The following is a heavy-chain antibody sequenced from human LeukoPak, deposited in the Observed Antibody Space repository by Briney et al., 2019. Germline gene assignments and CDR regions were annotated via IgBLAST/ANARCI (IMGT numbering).Heavy chain of an antibody. Sequence: GASLMISCQGSGYNFTTYWIVCVRQKPAKGLQLMGIISPGDSHTSFNPSFQGQVTISADTSISTAYLHLSSLHAADTAMYYCAKFHDTWYGETWGQGTLVTVSS. CDR1: GYNFTTYW. V-gene: IGHV5-51*01. J-gene: IGHJ5*02. D-gene: IGHD6-13*01. CDR3: AKFHDTWYGET. CDR2: ISPGDSHT.